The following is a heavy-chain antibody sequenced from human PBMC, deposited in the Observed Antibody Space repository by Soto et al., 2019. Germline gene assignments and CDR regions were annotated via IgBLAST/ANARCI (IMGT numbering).Heavy chain of an antibody. CDR2: IIPIFGTA. Sequence: QVQLVQSGAEVMKPGSSVKVSCKASGGTFSSYAISWVRQAPGQGLEWMGGIIPIFGTANYAQKFQGRVTITADESTSTAYMELSSLRSEDTAVYYCARNIVVVTANYYYYGMDVWGQGTTVTVSS. D-gene: IGHD2-21*02. V-gene: IGHV1-69*12. CDR3: ARNIVVVTANYYYYGMDV. J-gene: IGHJ6*02. CDR1: GGTFSSYA.